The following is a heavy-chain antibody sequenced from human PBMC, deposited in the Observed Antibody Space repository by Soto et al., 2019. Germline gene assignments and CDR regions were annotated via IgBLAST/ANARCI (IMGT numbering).Heavy chain of an antibody. CDR3: ARMFVRPKTRRNYYYYMDV. Sequence: GASVKVSCKASGYTFTTYYVHWVRQAPGQGLEWMGIINPSGGSTSYAQKFQGRVTMTRDTSTSTVYMDLRSLRSEDTAVYYCARMFVRPKTRRNYYYYMDVWGKGTTVTVSS. V-gene: IGHV1-46*01. CDR2: INPSGGST. J-gene: IGHJ6*03. D-gene: IGHD3-10*02. CDR1: GYTFTTYY.